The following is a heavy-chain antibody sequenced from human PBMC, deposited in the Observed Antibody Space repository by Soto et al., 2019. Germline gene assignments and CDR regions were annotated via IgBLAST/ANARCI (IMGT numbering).Heavy chain of an antibody. D-gene: IGHD6-19*01. Sequence: QVQLVQSGAEVKKPGASVKVSCKVSGHTLSDFSMHWVRQAPGRGLEWMGGFDPEDGDPIYAQNFQGRVTMTEDSSTDTAYMELSGLGSEDTAMYYCATDLLTAVAGEEGYWGQGTLVTVSS. CDR3: ATDLLTAVAGEEGY. V-gene: IGHV1-24*01. CDR1: GHTLSDFS. J-gene: IGHJ4*02. CDR2: FDPEDGDP.